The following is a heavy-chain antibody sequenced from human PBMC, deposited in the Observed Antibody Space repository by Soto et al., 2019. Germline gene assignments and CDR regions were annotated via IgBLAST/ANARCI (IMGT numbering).Heavy chain of an antibody. J-gene: IGHJ4*02. CDR2: IYYSGST. Sequence: QVQLQESGPGLVKPSQTLSLTCTVSGGSISSGGYYWSWIRQHPGKGLEWIGYIYYSGSTYYNPSLKSRVTISEDTSKTQFSLKLSSVTAADTAVYYCASGYDYVWGSYRGIDYWGQGTLVTVSS. CDR1: GGSISSGGYY. D-gene: IGHD3-16*02. CDR3: ASGYDYVWGSYRGIDY. V-gene: IGHV4-31*03.